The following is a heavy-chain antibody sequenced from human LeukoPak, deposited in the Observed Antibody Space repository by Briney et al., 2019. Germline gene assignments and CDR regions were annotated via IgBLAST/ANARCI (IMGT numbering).Heavy chain of an antibody. V-gene: IGHV1-2*02. CDR1: GYTFTGYY. CDR2: INPNSGGT. CDR3: ARGAHLITMVRGVIEDKYNWFDP. J-gene: IGHJ5*02. D-gene: IGHD3-10*01. Sequence: GASVKVSCKASGYTFTGYYMHWVRQAPGQGLEWMGWINPNSGGTNYAQKFQGRVTMTRDTSISTAYMELSRLRSDDTAVYYCARGAHLITMVRGVIEDKYNWFDPWGQGTLVTVSS.